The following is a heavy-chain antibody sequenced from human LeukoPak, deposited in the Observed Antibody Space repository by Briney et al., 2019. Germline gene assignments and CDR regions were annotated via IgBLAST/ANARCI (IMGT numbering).Heavy chain of an antibody. CDR2: IYTSGST. CDR1: GGSISSGSYY. CDR3: ARGMTSSWPGRLDY. D-gene: IGHD6-13*01. J-gene: IGHJ4*02. Sequence: SQTLSLTCTVSGGSISSGSYYWSWTRQPAGKGLEWIGRIYTSGSTNYNPSLKSRVTISVDTSKNQFSLKLSSVTAADTALYYCARGMTSSWPGRLDYWGQGTLVTVSS. V-gene: IGHV4-61*02.